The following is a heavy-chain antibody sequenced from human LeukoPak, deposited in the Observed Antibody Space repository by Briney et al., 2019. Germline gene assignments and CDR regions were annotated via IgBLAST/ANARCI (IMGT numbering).Heavy chain of an antibody. CDR3: ARVTYYPYDSSGYCDY. CDR2: IYHSGST. J-gene: IGHJ4*02. CDR1: GYSISSGYF. D-gene: IGHD3-22*01. V-gene: IGHV4-38-2*01. Sequence: SETLTLTCAASGYSISSGYFWGCIRHPPKKRLEWTGSIYHSGSTDYNPSLKGRFTISVDTSKNQFSLQMSCLTAADTAVYYCARVTYYPYDSSGYCDYWGQGTLVTVSS.